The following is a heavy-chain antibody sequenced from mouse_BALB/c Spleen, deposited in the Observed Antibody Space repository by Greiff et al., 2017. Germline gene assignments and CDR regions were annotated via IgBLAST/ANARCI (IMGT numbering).Heavy chain of an antibody. CDR3: ARHDYYGRNYFDY. V-gene: IGHV5-12-2*01. D-gene: IGHD1-1*01. CDR1: GFTFSSYT. J-gene: IGHJ2*01. Sequence: DVMLVESGGGLVQPGGSLKLSCAASGFTFSSYTMSWVRQTPEKRLEWVAYISNGGGSTYYPDTVKGRFTISRDNAKNTLYLQMSSLKSEDTAMYYCARHDYYGRNYFDYWGQGTTLTVSS. CDR2: ISNGGGST.